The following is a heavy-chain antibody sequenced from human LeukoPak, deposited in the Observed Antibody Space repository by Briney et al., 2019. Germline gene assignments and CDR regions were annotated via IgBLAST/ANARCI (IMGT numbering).Heavy chain of an antibody. D-gene: IGHD6-19*01. Sequence: PGGSLRLSCAASGFTFSDYYMSWIRQAPGKGLEWVSYISSSSSYTNYADSVKGLFTISRDNAKNSLYLQMNSLRAEDTAVYYCARWRVAGMDYFDYWGQGTLVTVSS. J-gene: IGHJ4*02. V-gene: IGHV3-11*06. CDR2: ISSSSSYT. CDR3: ARWRVAGMDYFDY. CDR1: GFTFSDYY.